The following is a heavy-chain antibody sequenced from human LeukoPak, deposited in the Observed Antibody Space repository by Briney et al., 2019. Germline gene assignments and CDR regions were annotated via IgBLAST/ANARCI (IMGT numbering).Heavy chain of an antibody. Sequence: ASLKVSCTASGYTFTGYYMHWVRQAPGQGLEWMGWINPNSGGTNYAQKFQGWVTMTRDTSISTAYMELSRLRSDDTAVYYCARDDGSGWPSYWGQGTLVTVSS. D-gene: IGHD6-19*01. CDR1: GYTFTGYY. J-gene: IGHJ4*02. CDR2: INPNSGGT. CDR3: ARDDGSGWPSY. V-gene: IGHV1-2*04.